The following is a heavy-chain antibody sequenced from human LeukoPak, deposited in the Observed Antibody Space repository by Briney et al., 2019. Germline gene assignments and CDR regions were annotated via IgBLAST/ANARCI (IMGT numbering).Heavy chain of an antibody. V-gene: IGHV1-2*02. CDR3: ARLEYYGSGSYYNYYSK. CDR1: GYTFTGYY. D-gene: IGHD3-10*01. Sequence: ASVKVSCKASGYTFTGYYMHWVRQAPGQGLEWMGWINPNSGGTNYAQKFQGRVTMTRDTSISTAYMELSRLRSDDTAVYYCARLEYYGSGSYYNYYSKWGQGTLVTVSS. J-gene: IGHJ4*02. CDR2: INPNSGGT.